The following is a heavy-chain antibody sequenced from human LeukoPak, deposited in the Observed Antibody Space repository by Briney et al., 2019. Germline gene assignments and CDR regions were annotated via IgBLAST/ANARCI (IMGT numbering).Heavy chain of an antibody. CDR1: GYSFTDYY. CDR3: ARADRLHGGPYMIGP. CDR2: INPNSGGT. V-gene: IGHV1-2*02. J-gene: IGHJ5*02. Sequence: GASVKVSCKTSGYSFTDYYMHWVRQAPGQGLEWMGGINPNSGGTSSAQKFQGRVTMTRDTSMTTVYMELNWLTSDETAIYPCARADRLHGGPYMIGPWGQGTPVTASS. D-gene: IGHD2-21*01.